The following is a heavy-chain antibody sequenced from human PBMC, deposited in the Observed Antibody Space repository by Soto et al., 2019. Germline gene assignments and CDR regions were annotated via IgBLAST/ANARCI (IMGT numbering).Heavy chain of an antibody. D-gene: IGHD3-22*01. V-gene: IGHV1-18*01. CDR3: ARDRLRGYDSSGFYS. J-gene: IGHJ4*02. CDR1: GYTFTNXG. CDR2: ISAYNGNT. Sequence: GASVKVSCKASGYTFTNXGISWVRQAPGQGLEWMGWISAYNGNTNYAQNFQGRVTMTTDTSTSTAYMELRSLKSDDTAIYYCARDRLRGYDSSGFYSWGQGTMVTVSS.